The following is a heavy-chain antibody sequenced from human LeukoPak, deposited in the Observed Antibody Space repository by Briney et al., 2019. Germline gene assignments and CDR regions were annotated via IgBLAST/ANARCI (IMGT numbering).Heavy chain of an antibody. J-gene: IGHJ4*02. V-gene: IGHV4-38-2*02. CDR2: INHSGST. CDR3: AREKRVPNYFDY. CDR1: GYSISSGYY. Sequence: SETLSLTCTVSGYSISSGYYWGWIRQPPGEGLEWIGEINHSGSTNYNPSLKSRVTISVDTSKNQFSLKLSSVTAADTAVYYCAREKRVPNYFDYWGQGTLVTVSS. D-gene: IGHD3-10*01.